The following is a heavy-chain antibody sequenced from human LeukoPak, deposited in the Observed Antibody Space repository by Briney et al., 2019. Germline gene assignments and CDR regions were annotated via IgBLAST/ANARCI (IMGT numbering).Heavy chain of an antibody. D-gene: IGHD3-3*01. CDR2: IYYSGST. CDR1: GGSISSSSYY. Sequence: SETLSLTCTVSGGSISSSSYYWGWIRQPPGKGLEWIGSIYYSGSTYYNPSLKSRVTISVDTSKNQFSLKLSSVTAADTAVYYCARETIFGVVIMDYWGQGTLVTVSS. V-gene: IGHV4-39*02. J-gene: IGHJ4*02. CDR3: ARETIFGVVIMDY.